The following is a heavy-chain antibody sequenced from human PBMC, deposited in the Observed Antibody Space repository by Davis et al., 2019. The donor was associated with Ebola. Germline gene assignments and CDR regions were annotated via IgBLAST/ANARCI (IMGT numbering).Heavy chain of an antibody. CDR1: GFTFSSYE. CDR2: ISSSGSTI. CDR3: ARVGWGIAMAGPTDTDAFDI. V-gene: IGHV3-48*03. Sequence: GESLKISCAASGFTFSSYEKNWVRQAPGKGLEWVSYISSSGSTIYYADSVKGRFTISRDNAKNSLYLQMNSLRAEDTAVYYCARVGWGIAMAGPTDTDAFDIWGQGTMVTVSS. D-gene: IGHD6-19*01. J-gene: IGHJ3*02.